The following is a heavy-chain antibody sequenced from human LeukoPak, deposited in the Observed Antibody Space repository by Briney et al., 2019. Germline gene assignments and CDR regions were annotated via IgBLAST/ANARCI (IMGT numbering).Heavy chain of an antibody. J-gene: IGHJ3*02. Sequence: SETLSLTCAVYGGSFSGYYWSWIRQPPGKGREWMGEINHSGSTNYNPSLKSRVTISVDTSKTQFSLKLSSVTAADTAVYYCARGYCSSTSCFDAFDIWGQGTMVTVSS. CDR3: ARGYCSSTSCFDAFDI. D-gene: IGHD2-2*01. V-gene: IGHV4-34*01. CDR2: INHSGST. CDR1: GGSFSGYY.